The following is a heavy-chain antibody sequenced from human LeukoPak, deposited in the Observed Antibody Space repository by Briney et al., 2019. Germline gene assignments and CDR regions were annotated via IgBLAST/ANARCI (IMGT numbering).Heavy chain of an antibody. CDR2: ISSGSTYI. CDR1: GFTFSSYL. V-gene: IGHV3-21*01. Sequence: RPGGSLRLSCAASGFTFSSYLMNWVRQAPGKGLEWVSSISSGSTYIYYADSVKGRFSVSRDNAENSLYLQMNSLRAEDTAVYYCARDFEFSYDFWSGYYAGFDPWGQGTLVTVSS. J-gene: IGHJ5*02. D-gene: IGHD3-3*01. CDR3: ARDFEFSYDFWSGYYAGFDP.